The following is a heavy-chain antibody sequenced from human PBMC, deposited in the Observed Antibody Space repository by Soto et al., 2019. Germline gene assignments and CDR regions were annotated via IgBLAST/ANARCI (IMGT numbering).Heavy chain of an antibody. Sequence: DVRLVESGGGLVQPGGSLRLSCEASAFTFSSYWMTWVRQAPGKGLERVASIKEDGSEKYYLDSVKGRFTISRDNAKNSLYLQMNTLRAEDTAVYYCARDGPFIEVTAPGNYYGMDVWGQGTTVTVSS. V-gene: IGHV3-7*03. CDR1: AFTFSSYW. D-gene: IGHD6-19*01. CDR2: IKEDGSEK. J-gene: IGHJ6*02. CDR3: ARDGPFIEVTAPGNYYGMDV.